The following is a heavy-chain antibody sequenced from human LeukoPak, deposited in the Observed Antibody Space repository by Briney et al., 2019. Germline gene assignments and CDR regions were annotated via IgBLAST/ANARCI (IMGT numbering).Heavy chain of an antibody. CDR3: ARLRRGGFGELLVGYFDY. V-gene: IGHV5-51*01. D-gene: IGHD3-10*01. CDR1: GYSFTSYW. Sequence: GESLKISCKGSGYSFTSYWIGWVRQMPGKGLEWMGFIYPGDSDTRYSPSFQGQVTISADKSISTAYLQWSSLKASDTAMYYCARLRRGGFGELLVGYFDYWGQGTLVTVSS. CDR2: IYPGDSDT. J-gene: IGHJ4*02.